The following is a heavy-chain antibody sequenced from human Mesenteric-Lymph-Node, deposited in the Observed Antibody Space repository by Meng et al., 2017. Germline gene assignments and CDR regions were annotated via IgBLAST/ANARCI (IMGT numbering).Heavy chain of an antibody. V-gene: IGHV4-34*01. Sequence: QVQLQQWGAGLLKPSESLSLTSAIDGGSFSVYYLNWMRQPPGKGLEWICEIXHTGSTNCNPSLKGRVTVSVDTSKKQYFLKLSSVTAADSAIYYCMIFSTGADYWAQGTRVTVYS. CDR1: GGSFSVYY. D-gene: IGHD6-19*01. CDR3: MIFSTGADY. J-gene: IGHJ4*02. CDR2: IXHTGST.